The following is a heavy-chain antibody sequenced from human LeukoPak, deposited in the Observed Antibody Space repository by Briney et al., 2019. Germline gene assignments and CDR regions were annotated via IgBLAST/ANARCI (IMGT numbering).Heavy chain of an antibody. J-gene: IGHJ6*04. CDR2: ISGSGGST. Sequence: GSLRLSCAASGFTFSSYGMSWVRQAPGKGLEWVSAISGSGGSTYYADSGKGRFTISRDNAKNSLYLQMNSLRADATAVYYCAELGITMIGGVWGKGTTVTISS. D-gene: IGHD3-10*02. CDR3: AELGITMIGGV. CDR1: GFTFSSYG. V-gene: IGHV3-23*01.